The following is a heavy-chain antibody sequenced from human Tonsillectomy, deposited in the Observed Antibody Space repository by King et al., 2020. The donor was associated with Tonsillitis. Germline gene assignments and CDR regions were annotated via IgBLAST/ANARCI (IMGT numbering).Heavy chain of an antibody. CDR2: IYPGDSDT. CDR3: ARLPARSYSYYYMDV. V-gene: IGHV5-51*03. Sequence: QLVQSGAEVKKPGESLKISCKGSGYSFTSYWIGWVRQMPGKGLEWMGIIYPGDSDTRYSPSFQGQVTISADKSISPAYLQWSSLKASDTAMYYCARLPARSYSYYYMDVWGKGTTVTVSS. CDR1: GYSFTSYW. J-gene: IGHJ6*03.